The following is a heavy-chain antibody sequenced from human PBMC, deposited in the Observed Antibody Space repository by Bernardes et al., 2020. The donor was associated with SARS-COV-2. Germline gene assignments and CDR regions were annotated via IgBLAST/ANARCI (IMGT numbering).Heavy chain of an antibody. V-gene: IGHV1-24*01. Sequence: ASVKVSCKVSGYTLTELSMHWVRQAPGKGLEWMGGFDPEDGETIYAQKFQGRVTMTEDTSTDTAYMELSSLRSEDTAVYYCATGVVAGVYYYYYYGMDVWGQGTTVTVSS. CDR2: FDPEDGET. D-gene: IGHD6-19*01. CDR3: ATGVVAGVYYYYYYGMDV. CDR1: GYTLTELS. J-gene: IGHJ6*02.